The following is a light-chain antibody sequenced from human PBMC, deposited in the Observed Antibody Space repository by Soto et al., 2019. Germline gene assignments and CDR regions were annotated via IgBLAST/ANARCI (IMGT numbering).Light chain of an antibody. V-gene: IGLV2-11*01. CDR3: CSYAGSYTYV. Sequence: QSVLTQPRSVSGSPGQSVTISCTGTSSDVGGHNSVSWYQQYPGKAPKLLLSSVSKRPSGVPDRFSGSKSGNTASLTISGLQAEDEADYYCCSYAGSYTYVFGTGTKVTVL. CDR2: SVS. CDR1: SSDVGGHNS. J-gene: IGLJ1*01.